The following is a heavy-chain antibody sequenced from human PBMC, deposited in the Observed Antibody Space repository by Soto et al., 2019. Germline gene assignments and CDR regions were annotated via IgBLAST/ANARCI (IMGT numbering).Heavy chain of an antibody. D-gene: IGHD6-13*01. CDR3: ARDGRLVNYYYYGMDA. J-gene: IGHJ6*02. Sequence: WTWIRQHPGKGLEWIGYIYYSGSTYYNPSLKSRVTISVDTSKNQFSLKLRSVTAADTAVYYCARDGRLVNYYYYGMDAWGQGTTVTVSS. V-gene: IGHV4-31*02. CDR2: IYYSGST.